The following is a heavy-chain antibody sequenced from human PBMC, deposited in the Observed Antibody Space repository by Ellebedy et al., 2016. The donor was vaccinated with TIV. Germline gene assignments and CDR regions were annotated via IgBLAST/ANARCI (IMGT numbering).Heavy chain of an antibody. V-gene: IGHV1-46*04. CDR2: INPSGGST. J-gene: IGHJ6*02. CDR1: GYTFTSYY. Sequence: AASVKVSCKASGYTFTSYYMHWVRQAPGQGLEWMGIINPSGGSTSYAQKLQRRVTMTRDTSTSTVYMKLSSLRSEDTAGYYCARSWGIAAAGNVPYYYGMDVWGQGTTVTVSS. D-gene: IGHD6-13*01. CDR3: ARSWGIAAAGNVPYYYGMDV.